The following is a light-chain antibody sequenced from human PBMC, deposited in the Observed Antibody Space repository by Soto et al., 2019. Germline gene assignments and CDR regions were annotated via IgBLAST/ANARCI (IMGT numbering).Light chain of an antibody. V-gene: IGKV1-5*03. CDR3: QQYDSYSVRT. CDR1: QTITTS. CDR2: QAS. Sequence: DIQMTQSPATLSASVGDGVTITCRASQTITTSLAWYQQKPVKAPRLLIYQASSLESGVPSRFSGSGSGTEFTLTITSLEPDDFATYYCQQYDSYSVRTFGQGTKVEI. J-gene: IGKJ1*01.